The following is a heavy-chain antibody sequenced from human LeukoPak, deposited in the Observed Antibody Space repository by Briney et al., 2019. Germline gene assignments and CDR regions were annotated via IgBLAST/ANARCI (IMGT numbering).Heavy chain of an antibody. V-gene: IGHV4-30-2*01. CDR3: ARRARATGSYYFDY. D-gene: IGHD1-14*01. CDR1: GGSISSGGYS. J-gene: IGHJ4*02. Sequence: SETLSVTCAVSGGSISSGGYSWSWIRQPPGKGLEWIGYIYHSGSTYYNPSLKSRVTISVDRSKNQFSLKLSSVTAADTAVYYCARRARATGSYYFDYWGQGTLVTVSS. CDR2: IYHSGST.